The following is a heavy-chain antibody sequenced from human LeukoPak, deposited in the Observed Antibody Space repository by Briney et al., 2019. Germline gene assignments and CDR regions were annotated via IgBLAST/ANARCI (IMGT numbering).Heavy chain of an antibody. CDR3: AKEVGYSYGYDY. J-gene: IGHJ4*02. CDR1: GFTFSSYG. D-gene: IGHD5-18*01. CDR2: ISSRSSTI. V-gene: IGHV3-48*04. Sequence: GGSLRLSCAASGFTFSSYGMNWVRQAPGKGLEWVSYISSRSSTIYYADSVKGRFTISRDNAKNSLYLQMNSLRAEDTALYYCAKEVGYSYGYDYWGQGTLVTVSS.